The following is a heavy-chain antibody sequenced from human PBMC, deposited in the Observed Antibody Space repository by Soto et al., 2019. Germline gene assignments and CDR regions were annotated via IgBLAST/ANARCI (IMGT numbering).Heavy chain of an antibody. CDR2: INHSGST. CDR3: ARRWGRTFDY. Sequence: SETLSLTFTVYGGSFSHYYWSWIRQPPGKGLEWIGEINHSGSTNYNPSLKSRVTISVDTSKNQFSLKLSSVTAADTAVYYCARRWGRTFDYWGQGTLVTVSS. J-gene: IGHJ4*02. D-gene: IGHD7-27*01. CDR1: GGSFSHYY. V-gene: IGHV4-34*01.